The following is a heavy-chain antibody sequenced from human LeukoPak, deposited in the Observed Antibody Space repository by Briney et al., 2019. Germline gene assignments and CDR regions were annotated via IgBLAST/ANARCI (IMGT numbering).Heavy chain of an antibody. D-gene: IGHD6-19*01. J-gene: IGHJ4*02. CDR3: ARDPDPYNVGWNYFDY. CDR1: GFTFSSHC. Sequence: QPGGSLRLSCAASGFTFSSHCIHWVRQAPGKGLEWVANIKQDGNEKYYVDSVKGRFAISRDNAKNSVYLQMNSLRAEDTAVYYCARDPDPYNVGWNYFDYWGQGTLVSVSS. V-gene: IGHV3-7*01. CDR2: IKQDGNEK.